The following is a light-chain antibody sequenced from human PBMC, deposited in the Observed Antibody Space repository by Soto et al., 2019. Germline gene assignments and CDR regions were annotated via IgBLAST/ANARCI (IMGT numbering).Light chain of an antibody. V-gene: IGKV1-39*01. Sequence: DIQMTQSPSTLSASVGDRVTITCRASQSISSYLNWYQQEPGKAPKLLIYAASSLQSGVPSRFSGSGSGTDFTLTISSLQPEDFAVYYCQQYGSSRALTFGGGTKVDIK. CDR2: AAS. J-gene: IGKJ4*01. CDR3: QQYGSSRALT. CDR1: QSISSY.